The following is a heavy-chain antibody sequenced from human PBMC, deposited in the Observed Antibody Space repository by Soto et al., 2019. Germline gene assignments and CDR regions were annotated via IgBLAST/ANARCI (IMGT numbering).Heavy chain of an antibody. Sequence: PSETLSLTCTVSGGSISSYYWSWIRQPPGKGLEWIGYIFYSGSTNYNPSLKSRVTISVDTSKNQFSLKLTSVTDADTAVYYCARGYYDSSGYYFGFDYWGQGTLVTVSS. V-gene: IGHV4-59*01. CDR1: GGSISSYY. CDR3: ARGYYDSSGYYFGFDY. J-gene: IGHJ4*02. CDR2: IFYSGST. D-gene: IGHD3-22*01.